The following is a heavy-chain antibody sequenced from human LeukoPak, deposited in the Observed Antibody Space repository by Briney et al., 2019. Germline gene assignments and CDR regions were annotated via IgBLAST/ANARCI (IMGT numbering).Heavy chain of an antibody. CDR2: ISGSGGST. CDR3: AKDLEIQTYYYDSSGSYFDY. J-gene: IGHJ4*02. V-gene: IGHV3-23*01. Sequence: PGGTLRLSCAASGFTFSSYGMSWVRQAPGKGLEWVSAISGSGGSTYYADSVKGRFTISRDNSKNTLYLQMNSLRAEDTAVYYCAKDLEIQTYYYDSSGSYFDYWGQGTLVTVSS. CDR1: GFTFSSYG. D-gene: IGHD3-22*01.